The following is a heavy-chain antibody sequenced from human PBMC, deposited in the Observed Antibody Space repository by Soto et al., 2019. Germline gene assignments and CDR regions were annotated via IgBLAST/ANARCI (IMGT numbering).Heavy chain of an antibody. CDR2: LSGRGNPI. CDR1: GVTFGEYE. J-gene: IGHJ3*02. V-gene: IGHV3-11*01. CDR3: ARSSGWYGADGFDM. D-gene: IGHD6-19*01. Sequence: SLTLACAASGVTFGEYEMRWNRQAAGKGPEWVLYLSGRGNPIYYADSVKARLSISRDNAENSLSVQMEILRVEDMATYFCARSSGWYGADGFDMWGQGTMVTVSS.